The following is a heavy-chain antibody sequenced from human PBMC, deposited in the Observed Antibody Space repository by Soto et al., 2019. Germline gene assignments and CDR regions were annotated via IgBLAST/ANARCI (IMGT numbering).Heavy chain of an antibody. CDR1: GGSISSGGYY. V-gene: IGHV4-31*03. Sequence: SETLSLTCTVSGGSISSGGYYWSWIRQHPGKGLEWIGYIYYSGSTYYNPSLKSRVTISVDTSKNQFSLKLSSVTAADTAVYYCARVKARYSYGPTYYYYGMDVWGQGTTVAVSS. CDR3: ARVKARYSYGPTYYYYGMDV. CDR2: IYYSGST. J-gene: IGHJ6*02. D-gene: IGHD5-18*01.